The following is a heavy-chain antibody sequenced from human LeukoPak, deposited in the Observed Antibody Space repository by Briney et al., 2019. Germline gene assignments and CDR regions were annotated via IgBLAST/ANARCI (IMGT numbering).Heavy chain of an antibody. J-gene: IGHJ4*02. CDR1: GYSISSDYY. D-gene: IGHD6-13*01. Sequence: SETLSLTCTVSGYSISSDYYWSWIRQPPGKGLEWIGYIYYSGSTYYNPSLKSRVTISVDTSKNQFSLKLSSVTAADTAVYYCARDHSSSPGSFDYWGQGTLVTVSS. CDR3: ARDHSSSPGSFDY. V-gene: IGHV4-30-4*01. CDR2: IYYSGST.